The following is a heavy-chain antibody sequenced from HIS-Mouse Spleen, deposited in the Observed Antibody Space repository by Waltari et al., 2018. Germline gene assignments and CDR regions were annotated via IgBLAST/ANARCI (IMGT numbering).Heavy chain of an antibody. J-gene: IGHJ4*02. CDR3: ARDHRNNWAIRD. CDR1: GFTFSSYA. V-gene: IGHV3-30-3*01. D-gene: IGHD1-20*01. Sequence: QVQLVESGAGVVQPGRSLRLSCAASGFTFSSYAMQWVRQAPGKGLGWVAVISYDGSNKYYADSVKGRFTISRDNSKNTLYLQMNSLRAEDTAVYYCARDHRNNWAIRDWGQGTLVTVSS. CDR2: ISYDGSNK.